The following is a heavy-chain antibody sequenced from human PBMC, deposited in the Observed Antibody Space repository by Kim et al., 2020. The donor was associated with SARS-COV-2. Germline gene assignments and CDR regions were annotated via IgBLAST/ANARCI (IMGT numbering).Heavy chain of an antibody. Sequence: GGSLRLSCAASGFTFSSYGMHWVRQAPGKGLEWVAVIWSDGSNKYSEASVKGRFTISSDTSNNTLYLKMNSLRAEATAVYYCARDRLGESGMDVCGHGAT. J-gene: IGHJ6*02. CDR1: GFTFSSYG. D-gene: IGHD3-16*01. V-gene: IGHV3-33*01. CDR3: ARDRLGESGMDV. CDR2: IWSDGSNK.